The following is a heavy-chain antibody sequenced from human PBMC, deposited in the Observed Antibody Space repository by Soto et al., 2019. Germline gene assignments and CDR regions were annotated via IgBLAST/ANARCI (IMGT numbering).Heavy chain of an antibody. CDR2: IWYDGSNK. CDR3: ARDPPPDYDSSGYYYGPNDY. J-gene: IGHJ4*02. D-gene: IGHD3-22*01. Sequence: LRLSCAASGFTFSSYGMHWVRQAPGKGLEWVAVIWYDGSNKYYADSVKGRFTISRDNSKNTLYLQMNSLRAEDTAVYYCARDPPPDYDSSGYYYGPNDYWGQGTLVTVSS. V-gene: IGHV3-33*01. CDR1: GFTFSSYG.